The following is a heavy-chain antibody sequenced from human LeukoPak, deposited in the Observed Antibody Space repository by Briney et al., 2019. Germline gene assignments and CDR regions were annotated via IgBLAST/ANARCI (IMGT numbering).Heavy chain of an antibody. CDR3: AKVGARAFDI. D-gene: IGHD6-6*01. J-gene: IGHJ3*02. CDR2: ISGSGGST. Sequence: PGSSLRLSCAASGFTFSSYAMSWVRQAPGKGLEWVSAISGSGGSTYYADSVKGRFTISRDNSKNTLYLQMNSLRPEDTAVYYCAKVGARAFDIWGQGTMVTVSS. V-gene: IGHV3-23*01. CDR1: GFTFSSYA.